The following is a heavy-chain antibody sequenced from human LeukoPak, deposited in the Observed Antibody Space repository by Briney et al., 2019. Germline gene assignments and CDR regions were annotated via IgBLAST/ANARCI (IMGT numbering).Heavy chain of an antibody. J-gene: IGHJ6*03. D-gene: IGHD6-19*01. CDR1: GITLSNYG. CDR3: ARAQWRTYSYYYMDV. CDR2: ISDSGGST. V-gene: IGHV3-23*01. Sequence: GGSLRLSCAVSGITLSNYGMSWVRQAPGKGLEWVAGISDSGGSTKYADSVKGRFTISRDDSKNTLYLQMNSLRAEDTAIYYCARAQWRTYSYYYMDVWGKGTTVTVSS.